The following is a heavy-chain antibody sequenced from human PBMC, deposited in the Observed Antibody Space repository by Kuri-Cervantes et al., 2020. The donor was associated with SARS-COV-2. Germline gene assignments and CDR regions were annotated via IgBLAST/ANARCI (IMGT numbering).Heavy chain of an antibody. Sequence: SQTLSLTCAVYGGSFSGYYWSWIRQPPGKGLEWIGYIYHSGSTYYNPSLKSRVTISVDRSKNQFSLKLSSVTAADTAVYYCARVCTIFGVVIHNWFDPWGQGTLVTVSS. J-gene: IGHJ5*02. V-gene: IGHV4-34*01. CDR1: GGSFSGYY. CDR2: IYHSGST. CDR3: ARVCTIFGVVIHNWFDP. D-gene: IGHD3-3*01.